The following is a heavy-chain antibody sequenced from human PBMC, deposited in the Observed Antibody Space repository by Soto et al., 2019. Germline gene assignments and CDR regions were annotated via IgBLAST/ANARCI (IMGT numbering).Heavy chain of an antibody. CDR3: AKHGCSYPACYPYYYYVDV. CDR1: GFTFSDSA. V-gene: IGHV3-23*01. D-gene: IGHD2-15*01. J-gene: IGHJ6*03. CDR2: VTVSGDTS. Sequence: EVQLLESGGGLAQPGGSLRLSCAASGFTFSDSALSWVRQGTGKGLEWVSSVTVSGDTSYYADSVEGRFTISRDNSKNTLYPQMNSLRADDTAVYYCAKHGCSYPACYPYYYYVDVWGEGATVTVSS.